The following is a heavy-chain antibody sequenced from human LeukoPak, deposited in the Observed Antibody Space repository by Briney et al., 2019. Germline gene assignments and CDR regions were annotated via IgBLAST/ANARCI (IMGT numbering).Heavy chain of an antibody. V-gene: IGHV3-7*01. J-gene: IGHJ4*02. Sequence: GGSLRLSCLASGVTFSHFWMSWVRQAPGKGLEWVANIKPDDTEKYYGNSVKGRFTILRDNAENSVYLQMNSLRAEDTAVYYCVTHEVTVITRSTFDNWGQGTLVTVSS. CDR2: IKPDDTEK. CDR1: GVTFSHFW. CDR3: VTHEVTVITRSTFDN. D-gene: IGHD4-23*01.